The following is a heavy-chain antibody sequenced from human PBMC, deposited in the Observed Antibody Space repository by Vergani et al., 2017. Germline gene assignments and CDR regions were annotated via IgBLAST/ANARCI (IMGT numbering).Heavy chain of an antibody. V-gene: IGHV4-39*07. CDR1: GASIRSSNYY. J-gene: IGHJ5*02. CDR3: ARRGYDIFP. D-gene: IGHD3-9*01. Sequence: QLQLQESGPGLVKPSATLSLTCSVSGASIRSSNYYWGWVRQPPGKGLEWIGEIYHSGSTNYNPSLKSRVTISVDKSKNQFSLKLSSVTAADTAVYYCARRGYDIFPWGQGTLVTVSS. CDR2: IYHSGST.